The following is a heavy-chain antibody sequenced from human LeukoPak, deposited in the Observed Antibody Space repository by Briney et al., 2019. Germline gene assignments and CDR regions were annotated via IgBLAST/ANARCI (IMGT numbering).Heavy chain of an antibody. D-gene: IGHD3-10*01. CDR2: IYSGGST. V-gene: IGHV3-53*04. CDR3: ASRGGFSYFDY. J-gene: IGHJ4*02. Sequence: GGSLRLSCAASGFTVSSNYVSWVRQAPGKGPEWVSVIYSGGSTYYADSVKGRFTISRHNSKNTVYLQMNSLRAEDTAVYYCASRGGFSYFDYWGQGSLVTVSS. CDR1: GFTVSSNY.